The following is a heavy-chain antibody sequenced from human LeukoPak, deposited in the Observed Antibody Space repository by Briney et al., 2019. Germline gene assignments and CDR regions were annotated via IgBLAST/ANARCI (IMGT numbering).Heavy chain of an antibody. Sequence: GGSLRLSCAASGFTISSYEMNWVRQAPGKGLEWVSYISSSGSTIYYADSVKGRFTISRDNAKNSLYLQMNSLRAEDTAVYYCARDDHPPWVPAAAYGNDAFDIWGQGTMVTVSS. D-gene: IGHD2-2*01. V-gene: IGHV3-48*03. CDR1: GFTISSYE. J-gene: IGHJ3*02. CDR3: ARDDHPPWVPAAAYGNDAFDI. CDR2: ISSSGSTI.